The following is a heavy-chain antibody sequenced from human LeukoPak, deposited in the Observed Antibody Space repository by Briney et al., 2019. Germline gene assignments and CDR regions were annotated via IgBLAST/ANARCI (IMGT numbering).Heavy chain of an antibody. D-gene: IGHD3-10*01. CDR3: ARVGELLFDY. Sequence: PGGSLRLSCAASGFTFSSYAMSWVRQAPGKGLEWVSAISGSGGSTYYADSVKGRFTISRDNSKSTLYLQMNSLRAEDTAVYYCARVGELLFDYWGQGTLVTVSS. J-gene: IGHJ4*02. CDR1: GFTFSSYA. V-gene: IGHV3-23*01. CDR2: ISGSGGST.